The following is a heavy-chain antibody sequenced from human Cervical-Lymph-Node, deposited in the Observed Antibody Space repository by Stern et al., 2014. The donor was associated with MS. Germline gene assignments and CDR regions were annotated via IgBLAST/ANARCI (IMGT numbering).Heavy chain of an antibody. D-gene: IGHD6-19*01. CDR2: IFPGGSDI. CDR1: GYTFTSYW. Sequence: EVQLVESGPEVKRPGESLKISCQASGYTFTSYWIGWVRQMPGKGLEWIAIIFPGGSDIRYSPSFQGQVTISADKSSSTAYLQWSSLKASDTAMYYCARHCAKREQCAFDYWGQGTLVTVSS. CDR3: ARHCAKREQCAFDY. J-gene: IGHJ4*02. V-gene: IGHV5-51*01.